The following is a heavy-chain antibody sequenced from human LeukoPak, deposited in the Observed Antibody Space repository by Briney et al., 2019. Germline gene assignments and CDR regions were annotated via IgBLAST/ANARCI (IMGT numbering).Heavy chain of an antibody. CDR1: GYTFTSYA. D-gene: IGHD2-2*01. CDR3: ARTGEVPAALYGMDV. V-gene: IGHV1-3*01. Sequence: ASVKVSRKASGYTFTSYAMHWVRQAPGQRLEWMGWINAGNGNTKYSQKFQGRVTITRDTSASTAYMELSSLRSEDTAVNYCARTGEVPAALYGMDVWGQGTTVTVSS. CDR2: INAGNGNT. J-gene: IGHJ6*02.